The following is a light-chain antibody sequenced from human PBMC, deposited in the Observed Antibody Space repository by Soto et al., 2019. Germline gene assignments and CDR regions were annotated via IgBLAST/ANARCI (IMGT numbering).Light chain of an antibody. CDR2: SAF. CDR3: QQGSTTPIT. Sequence: DIHLTQCPSLLSSSIGDRVTITCRASQNIGSFLNWYQQKPGEAPRLLVYSAFRIQSGVPSRFNASGSGTDFTLSISSLQPEDFSTYYCQQGSTTPITFGLGTRLEI. J-gene: IGKJ5*01. V-gene: IGKV1-39*01. CDR1: QNIGSF.